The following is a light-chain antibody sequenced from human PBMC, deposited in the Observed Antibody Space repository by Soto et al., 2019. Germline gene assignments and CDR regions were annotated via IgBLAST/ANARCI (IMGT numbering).Light chain of an antibody. J-gene: IGKJ4*01. V-gene: IGKV3-20*01. CDR2: GAS. CDR3: QRYATSPLT. Sequence: EIVLTQSPGTLSLSPGERATLSCRASQTVGKNYLAWYQQKRGQTPRLLIHGASYRATGIPDRISGSGSGTDFTLIISRLEPEDFAVYYCQRYATSPLTFGGGTKVEIK. CDR1: QTVGKNY.